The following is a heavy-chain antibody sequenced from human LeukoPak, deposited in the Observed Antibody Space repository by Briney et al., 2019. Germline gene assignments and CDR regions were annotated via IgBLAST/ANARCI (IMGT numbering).Heavy chain of an antibody. D-gene: IGHD6-19*01. V-gene: IGHV5-51*01. CDR3: ARSPYSSGWYGYFDY. CDR1: GNSFTNYW. J-gene: IGHJ4*02. CDR2: IHPGNSGT. Sequence: GESLKISCKDFGNSFTNYWIGWVRQMPGKGLEWMGIIHPGNSGTRYSPSFQGQVTISADKSITTAYLQWSSLKASDTAMYYCARSPYSSGWYGYFDYWGQGTLVTVSS.